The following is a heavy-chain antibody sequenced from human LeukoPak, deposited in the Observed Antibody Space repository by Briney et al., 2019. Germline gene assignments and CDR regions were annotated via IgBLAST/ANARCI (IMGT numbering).Heavy chain of an antibody. CDR2: IYYSGST. V-gene: IGHV4-59*01. CDR3: ARESTADWFDP. Sequence: SETLSLTCTVSGGSISSYYWSWIRQPPGKGLEWIGYIYYSGSTNYNPSLKSRITISVDTSKNQFPLKLRSVTAADTAVYYCARESTADWFDPWGQGTLVTVSS. D-gene: IGHD1-1*01. J-gene: IGHJ5*02. CDR1: GGSISSYY.